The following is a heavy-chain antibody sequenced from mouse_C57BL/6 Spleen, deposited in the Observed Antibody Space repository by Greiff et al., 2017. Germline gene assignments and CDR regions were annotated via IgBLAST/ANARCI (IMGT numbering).Heavy chain of an antibody. CDR2: IDPSDSYT. V-gene: IGHV1-50*01. CDR1: GYTFTSYW. Sequence: QVHVKQPGAELVKPGASVKLSCKASGYTFTSYWMQWVKQRPGQGLEWIGEIDPSDSYTNYNQKFKGKATLTVDTSSSTAYMQLSSLTSEDSAVYYCARYYSNYGYFDVWGTGTTVTVSS. J-gene: IGHJ1*03. CDR3: ARYYSNYGYFDV. D-gene: IGHD2-5*01.